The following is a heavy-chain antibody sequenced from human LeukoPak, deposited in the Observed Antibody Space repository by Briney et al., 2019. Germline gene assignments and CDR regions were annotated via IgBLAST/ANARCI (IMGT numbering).Heavy chain of an antibody. CDR1: GGTFSSYA. CDR3: ARKTLGDCSGYPWAAFDI. CDR2: IIPIFGTA. D-gene: IGHD2-15*01. J-gene: IGHJ3*02. V-gene: IGHV1-69*06. Sequence: ASVKVSCKASGGTFSSYAISWVRQAPGQGLEWRGGIIPIFGTANYAQKFQGRVTITADKSTSTAYMDLSSLRSEDTAVYYCARKTLGDCSGYPWAAFDIWGQGTMVTVSS.